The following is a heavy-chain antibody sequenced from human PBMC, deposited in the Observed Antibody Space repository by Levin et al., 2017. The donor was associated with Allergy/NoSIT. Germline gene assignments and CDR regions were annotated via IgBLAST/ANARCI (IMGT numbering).Heavy chain of an antibody. CDR3: AHTSLFKVRGVGAYYFDY. CDR1: GFSLRTSGVG. Sequence: NGSGPPLFPPPPPLPLTCTFSGFSLRTSGVGVGWIRQPPGKALEWLAIIYWDEDEYYNPSLKSRLTITKDTSKNQVVLTMTSMDPVDTATYFCAHTSLFKVRGVGAYYFDYWGQGTLVTVSS. J-gene: IGHJ4*02. CDR2: IYWDEDE. D-gene: IGHD3-10*01. V-gene: IGHV2-5*02.